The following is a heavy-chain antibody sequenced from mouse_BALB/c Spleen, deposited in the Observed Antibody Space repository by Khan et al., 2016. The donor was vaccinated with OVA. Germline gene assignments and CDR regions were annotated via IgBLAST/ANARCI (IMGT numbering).Heavy chain of an antibody. D-gene: IGHD1-1*01. CDR2: IGYSGST. V-gene: IGHV3-2*02. CDR3: ARGKLLLRYPDYFAY. J-gene: IGHJ2*01. CDR1: GYSITSDYA. Sequence: EVQLQESGPGLVKPSQSLSLTCTVTGYSITSDYAWNWIRQFPGNKLGWMGYIGYSGSTTYNPSLNSRISITRDPSKNQFFLQLNSVTTEDTATYFCARGKLLLRYPDYFAYWGQGTTLTVSS.